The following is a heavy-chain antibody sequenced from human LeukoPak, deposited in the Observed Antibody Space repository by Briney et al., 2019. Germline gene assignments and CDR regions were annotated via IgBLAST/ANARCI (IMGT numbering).Heavy chain of an antibody. Sequence: SETLSLTCTLTGDSLSSSSYYWGWIRQPPGRGLELIVTITSSGNSYYTPSLISRVTISIDTSKNQVSLRVTSVTAAETAIYYCARTYNWNALDAFDYWGQGTMATVSS. CDR2: ITSSGNS. V-gene: IGHV4-39*01. J-gene: IGHJ3*01. D-gene: IGHD1-1*01. CDR3: ARTYNWNALDAFDY. CDR1: GDSLSSSSYY.